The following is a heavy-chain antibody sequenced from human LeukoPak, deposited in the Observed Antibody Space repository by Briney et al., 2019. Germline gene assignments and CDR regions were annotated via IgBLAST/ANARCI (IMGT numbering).Heavy chain of an antibody. CDR1: GGSISSYY. Sequence: SETLSLTCTVSGGSISSYYWSWIRQPAGKGLEWIGRIYTSGSTNYNPSLKSRVTMSVDTSKNQFSLKLSSVTAADTAVYYCARYKYSSGWRDAFDIWGQGTMVTVSS. CDR2: IYTSGST. V-gene: IGHV4-4*07. D-gene: IGHD6-19*01. J-gene: IGHJ3*02. CDR3: ARYKYSSGWRDAFDI.